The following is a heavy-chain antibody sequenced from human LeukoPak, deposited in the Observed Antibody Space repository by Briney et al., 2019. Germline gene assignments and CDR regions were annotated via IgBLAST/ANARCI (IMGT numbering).Heavy chain of an antibody. CDR1: GYTFTSYY. Sequence: GASVKVSCKASGYTFTSYYMHWVRQAPGQGLEWMGIINPSGGSTSYAQKFQGRVTMTRDTSISTAYMELSSLRSEDTAVYYCARAPIHYYGWVHAANWFDPWGQGTLVTVSS. D-gene: IGHD3-10*01. CDR2: INPSGGST. J-gene: IGHJ5*02. CDR3: ARAPIHYYGWVHAANWFDP. V-gene: IGHV1-46*01.